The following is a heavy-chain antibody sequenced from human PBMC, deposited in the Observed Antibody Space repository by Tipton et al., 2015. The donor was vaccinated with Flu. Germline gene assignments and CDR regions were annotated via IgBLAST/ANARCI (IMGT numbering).Heavy chain of an antibody. Sequence: LRLYCTVSGGSISSYYWSWIRQPAGKGLEWLGRIYTSGSTNYNPSLKSRVTMSVDTSKNQFSLKLSSVTAADTAVYYCARDILLLSWFDPWGQGTLVTVSS. D-gene: IGHD3-10*01. CDR1: GGSISSYY. V-gene: IGHV4-4*07. CDR3: ARDILLLSWFDP. CDR2: IYTSGST. J-gene: IGHJ5*02.